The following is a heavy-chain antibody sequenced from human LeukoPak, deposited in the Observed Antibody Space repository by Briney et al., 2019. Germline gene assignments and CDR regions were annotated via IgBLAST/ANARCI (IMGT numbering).Heavy chain of an antibody. CDR2: ISGSGGST. V-gene: IGHV3-23*01. CDR3: AKDSHGESHFDY. Sequence: GGSLRLSCAASGLTFSSYAMSWVRQAPGKGLEWVSAISGSGGSTYYADTVKGRFTISRDNSKNTLYLQMNSLRAEDTAVYYCAKDSHGESHFDYWGQGTLVTVSS. CDR1: GLTFSSYA. J-gene: IGHJ4*02. D-gene: IGHD3-10*01.